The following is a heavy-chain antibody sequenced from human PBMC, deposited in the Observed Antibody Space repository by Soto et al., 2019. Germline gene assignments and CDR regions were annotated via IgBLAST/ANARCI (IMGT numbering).Heavy chain of an antibody. CDR3: AKSAGSGNPMPNSGMDV. CDR2: ISGFGGAT. CDR1: GFTFANYA. J-gene: IGHJ6*02. V-gene: IGHV3-23*01. D-gene: IGHD2-2*01. Sequence: PGGSLRLSCAASGFTFANYALTWVRQAPGKGLEWVSSISGFGGATYYADSVKGRFTIFRDFSKSTVYMQMNSLSAEDTAFYYCAKSAGSGNPMPNSGMDVWGQG.